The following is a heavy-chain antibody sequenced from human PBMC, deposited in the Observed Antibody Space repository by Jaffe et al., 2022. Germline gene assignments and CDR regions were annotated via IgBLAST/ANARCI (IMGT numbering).Heavy chain of an antibody. V-gene: IGHV3-23*01. CDR3: AKAVKGLRFLEWFFDY. D-gene: IGHD3-3*01. Sequence: EVQLLESGGGLVQPGGSLRLSCAASGFTFSSYAMSWVRQAPGKGLEWVSAISGSGGSTYYADSVKGRFTISRDNSKNTLYLQMNSLRAEDTAVYYCAKAVKGLRFLEWFFDYWGQGTLVTVSS. CDR2: ISGSGGST. CDR1: GFTFSSYA. J-gene: IGHJ4*02.